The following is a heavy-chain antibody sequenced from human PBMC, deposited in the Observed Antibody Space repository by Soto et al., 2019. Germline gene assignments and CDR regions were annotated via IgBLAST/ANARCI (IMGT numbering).Heavy chain of an antibody. CDR2: ISGSGGST. CDR3: AKDRRQQLVPYYFDY. CDR1: GFTFSSYA. V-gene: IGHV3-23*01. D-gene: IGHD6-13*01. J-gene: IGHJ4*02. Sequence: PGGSLRLSCAASGFTFSSYAMSWVRQAPGKGLEWVSAISGSGGSTYYADSVKGRFTISRDNSKNTLYLQMNSLRAEDTAVYYCAKDRRQQLVPYYFDYWGQGTLVTVSS.